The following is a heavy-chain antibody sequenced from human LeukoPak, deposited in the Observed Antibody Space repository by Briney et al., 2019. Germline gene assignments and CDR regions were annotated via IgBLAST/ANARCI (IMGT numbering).Heavy chain of an antibody. D-gene: IGHD1-26*01. CDR2: FDPEDGET. Sequence: GASVKVSCKVSGYTLTELSMHWVRQAPGKGLEWMGGFDPEDGETIYAQKFQGRVTMTRDTSTSTVYMELSSLRSEDTAVYHCARDRTSGSYPFDYWGQGTLVTVSS. CDR1: GYTLTELS. CDR3: ARDRTSGSYPFDY. J-gene: IGHJ4*02. V-gene: IGHV1-24*01.